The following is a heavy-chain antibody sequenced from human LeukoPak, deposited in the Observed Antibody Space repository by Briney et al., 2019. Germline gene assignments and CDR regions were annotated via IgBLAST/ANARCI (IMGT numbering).Heavy chain of an antibody. J-gene: IGHJ4*02. Sequence: GGSLRLSCAASGFMFSSFEMNWVRQAPGKGLEWLSYVSTGGSTIYYADYVKGRFIISRDDAKNSLFLQMNSLRAEDTAVYYCARSAYVGFSFDSWGQGTRVTVSS. D-gene: IGHD2-21*01. CDR2: VSTGGSTI. CDR3: ARSAYVGFSFDS. V-gene: IGHV3-48*03. CDR1: GFMFSSFE.